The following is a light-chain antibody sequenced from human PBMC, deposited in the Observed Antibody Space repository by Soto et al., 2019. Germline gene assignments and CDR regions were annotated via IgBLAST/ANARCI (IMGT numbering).Light chain of an antibody. CDR2: SNA. V-gene: IGLV1-40*01. Sequence: QSVLTQPPSASGTPGQRVTISCSGSNSSIGAGHHVNWYQQFPGSAPKLLIYSNAARPSGVPDRFSGSKSGTSASLAITGLQAEDEADYYCQSFDSHVLGLLFGVGTKVTVL. CDR3: QSFDSHVLGLL. CDR1: NSSIGAGHH. J-gene: IGLJ2*01.